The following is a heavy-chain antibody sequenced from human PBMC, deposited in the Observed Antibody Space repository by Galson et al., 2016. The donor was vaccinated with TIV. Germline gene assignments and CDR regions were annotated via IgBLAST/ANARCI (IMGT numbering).Heavy chain of an antibody. CDR2: IWYDGSNK. CDR1: GFTFSTYG. D-gene: IGHD1-7*01. V-gene: IGHV3-33*06. CDR3: AKDGELELSYAFDL. Sequence: SLRLSCAASGFTFSTYGMHWVRQAPGKGLEWVSIIWYDGSNKYYVDSVKGRFTISRDNSKNTLYLQMNNLRAEDTAVYYCAKDGELELSYAFDLWGPGTMVTVSS. J-gene: IGHJ3*01.